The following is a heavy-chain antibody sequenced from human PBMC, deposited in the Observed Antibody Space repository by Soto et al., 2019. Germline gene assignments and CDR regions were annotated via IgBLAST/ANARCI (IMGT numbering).Heavy chain of an antibody. V-gene: IGHV3-23*01. CDR3: AKDQRRSHVMPPQNDY. D-gene: IGHD2-2*01. J-gene: IGHJ4*02. Sequence: PGGSLRLSCAASGFTFSSYTMTWVRQAPGKGLQWVSAITASGHDTYYADSVKGRFTISRDDSKSTLFLQMNSLGAEDTAVYYCAKDQRRSHVMPPQNDYWGQGTLVTVSS. CDR1: GFTFSSYT. CDR2: ITASGHDT.